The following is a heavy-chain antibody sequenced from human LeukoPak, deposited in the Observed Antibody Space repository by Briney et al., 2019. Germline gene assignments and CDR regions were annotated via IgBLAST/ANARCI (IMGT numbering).Heavy chain of an antibody. D-gene: IGHD2/OR15-2a*01. CDR3: ARDVRGPHDF. Sequence: GGSLRLSCAASGFVFSSYGMHWVRQAPGKGLQWVAVISYDGINKHYAGSVKGRFTLSRDNSKNTLYLQMNSLRVEDTAVYRCARDVRGPHDFWGQGTLVTVSS. J-gene: IGHJ4*02. CDR1: GFVFSSYG. CDR2: ISYDGINK. V-gene: IGHV3-30*03.